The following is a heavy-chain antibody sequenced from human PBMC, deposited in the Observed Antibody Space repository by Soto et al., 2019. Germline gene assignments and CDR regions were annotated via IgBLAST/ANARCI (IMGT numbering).Heavy chain of an antibody. CDR1: GGSFSGYY. Sequence: QVQLQQWGAGLLKPSETLSLTCAVYGGSFSGYYWSWIRQPPGKGLEWIGEINHSGSTNYNPSLKSRVTISVDTSKNQFSLKLSSVTVADTAVYYCARSPAIVVVPAANPIANMGRSRRWFDPWGQGTLVTVSS. CDR2: INHSGST. J-gene: IGHJ5*02. V-gene: IGHV4-34*01. D-gene: IGHD2-2*01. CDR3: ARSPAIVVVPAANPIANMGRSRRWFDP.